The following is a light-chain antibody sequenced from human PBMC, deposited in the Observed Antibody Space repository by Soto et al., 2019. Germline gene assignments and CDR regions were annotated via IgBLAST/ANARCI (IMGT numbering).Light chain of an antibody. J-gene: IGKJ4*01. V-gene: IGKV3-20*01. CDR2: LTS. CDR3: QQYGDSLS. CDR1: QSVKSNY. Sequence: EIVLTQSPGTLSLSPGERATLSCRASQSVKSNYLAWYQQKPGQPPILLIHLTSTRATSIPDRFSGSGSGTDFTLTITRLEPDDFAVYYCQQYGDSLSFGGGTTVEIK.